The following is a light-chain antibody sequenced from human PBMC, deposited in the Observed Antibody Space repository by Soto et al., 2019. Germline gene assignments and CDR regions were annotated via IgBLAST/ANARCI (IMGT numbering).Light chain of an antibody. CDR1: QSVSSSY. CDR2: GAS. J-gene: IGKJ1*01. Sequence: EIVLTQSPGTLSLSPGERATLSCRASQSVSSSYLAWYQQKPGQASRLLIYGASSRATGIPDRFSGSGSGTDFTLTISRLEPEDFAVYYCQQYGSSSWTFGQGTKVDNK. V-gene: IGKV3-20*01. CDR3: QQYGSSSWT.